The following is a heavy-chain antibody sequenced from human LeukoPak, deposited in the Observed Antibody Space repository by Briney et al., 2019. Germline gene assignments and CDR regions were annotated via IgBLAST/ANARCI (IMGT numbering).Heavy chain of an antibody. J-gene: IGHJ4*02. CDR2: ISGSGGST. D-gene: IGHD1-26*01. CDR1: GFTFSSYA. CDR3: AKDTSELLDSGAVDY. Sequence: GGSLRLSCAASGFTFSSYAMSWVRQAPGKGLEWVSAISGSGGSTYYADSVKGRFTISRDNSKNTLYLQMNSLRAEDTAVYYCAKDTSELLDSGAVDYWGQGTLVTVSS. V-gene: IGHV3-23*01.